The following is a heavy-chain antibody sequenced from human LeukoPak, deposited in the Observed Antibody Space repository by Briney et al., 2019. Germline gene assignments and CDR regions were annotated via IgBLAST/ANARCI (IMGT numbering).Heavy chain of an antibody. CDR2: IYTSGST. D-gene: IGHD3-22*01. Sequence: PSETLSLTCTVSGGSISSGSYYWSWIRQPAGKGLEWIGRIYTSGSTNYNPSLKSRFTISVDTSKNQFSLKLSSVTAADTAVYYCARDPRGYYDSSGFHDAFDIWGQGTMVTVSS. J-gene: IGHJ3*02. CDR3: ARDPRGYYDSSGFHDAFDI. CDR1: GGSISSGSYY. V-gene: IGHV4-61*02.